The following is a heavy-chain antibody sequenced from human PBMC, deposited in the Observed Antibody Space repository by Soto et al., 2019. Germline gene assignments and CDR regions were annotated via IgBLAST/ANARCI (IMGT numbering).Heavy chain of an antibody. CDR2: ISSSSSYI. J-gene: IGHJ6*02. CDR3: ARCYTVVKDYYYYGMDV. Sequence: GGSLRLSCAASGFTFSSYSMNWVRQAPGKGLEWVSSISSSSSYIYYADSVKGRFTISRDNAKNSLYLQMNSLRAEDTAVYYCARCYTVVKDYYYYGMDVWGQGTTVTVSS. V-gene: IGHV3-21*01. D-gene: IGHD2-15*01. CDR1: GFTFSSYS.